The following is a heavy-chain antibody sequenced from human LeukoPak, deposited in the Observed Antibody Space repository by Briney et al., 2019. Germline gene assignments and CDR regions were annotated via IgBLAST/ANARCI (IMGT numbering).Heavy chain of an antibody. J-gene: IGHJ4*02. V-gene: IGHV4-34*01. Sequence: SETLSLTCAVYGGSFSGYYWSWIRQPPGKGLEWIGEINHSGSTNYNPSLKSRVTISVDTSKDQFSLKLSSVTAADTAVYYCATSAPYSSSSAFDYWGQGTLVNVSS. D-gene: IGHD6-6*01. CDR2: INHSGST. CDR1: GGSFSGYY. CDR3: ATSAPYSSSSAFDY.